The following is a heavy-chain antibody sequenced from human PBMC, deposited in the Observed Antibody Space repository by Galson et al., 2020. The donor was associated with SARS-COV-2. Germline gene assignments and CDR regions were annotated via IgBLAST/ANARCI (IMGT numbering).Heavy chain of an antibody. CDR1: GFSLSTSGMC. CDR2: IDWDDDK. V-gene: IGHV2-70*11. J-gene: IGHJ4*02. Sequence: KPTQTLTLTCTFSGFSLSTSGMCVSWIRQPPGKALEWLARIDWDDDKYYSTSLKTRLTISKDTSKNQVVLAMTNMDPVDTATYYCARMGIAAAAALDYWGQGTLVTVSS. D-gene: IGHD6-13*01. CDR3: ARMGIAAAAALDY.